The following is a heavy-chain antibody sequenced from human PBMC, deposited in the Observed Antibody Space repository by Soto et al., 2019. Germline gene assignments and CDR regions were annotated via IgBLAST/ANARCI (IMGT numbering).Heavy chain of an antibody. J-gene: IGHJ4*02. CDR1: GGSISSYY. CDR3: ATSYCSGGCCYIDY. CDR2: IYYSGST. V-gene: IGHV4-59*08. Sequence: QVQLQESGPGLVKPSETLSHTCTVSGGSISSYYWSWIRQPPGKGLEGIGYIYYSGSTNYNPSLKSRVTVSVDTSKNQSSLKLSSVTAADTAVYYCATSYCSGGCCYIDYWGQGTLVTVSS. D-gene: IGHD2-15*01.